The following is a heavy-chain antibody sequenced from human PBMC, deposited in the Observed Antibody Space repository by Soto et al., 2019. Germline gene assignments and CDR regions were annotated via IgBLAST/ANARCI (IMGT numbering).Heavy chain of an antibody. CDR1: GGSIRSYY. V-gene: IGHV4-59*01. Sequence: PSETLSLTCPVSGGSIRSYYWSWIRQPPGKGLEWIGYIYYSGSTTYNPSLKSRVTISVDTSKNQFSLKLSSVTAADTAVYYCARVVQGSWFDPLSQGTLVTVSS. D-gene: IGHD1-1*01. CDR3: ARVVQGSWFDP. CDR2: IYYSGST. J-gene: IGHJ5*02.